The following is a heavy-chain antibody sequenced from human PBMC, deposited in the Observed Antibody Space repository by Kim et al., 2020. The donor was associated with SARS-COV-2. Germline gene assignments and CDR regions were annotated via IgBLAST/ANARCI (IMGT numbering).Heavy chain of an antibody. D-gene: IGHD3-10*01. Sequence: SETLSLTCSVSGVSISRNYWTWIRQTPGKGLEWIGYISYSGSTKYNPSLNSRVTIPIERSKNQFSLKLNSVTAADTAVYYCASGGSGGYYATQHVFD. V-gene: IGHV4-59*13. CDR1: GVSISRNY. CDR2: ISYSGST. CDR3: ASGGSGGYYATQHVFD. J-gene: IGHJ4*01.